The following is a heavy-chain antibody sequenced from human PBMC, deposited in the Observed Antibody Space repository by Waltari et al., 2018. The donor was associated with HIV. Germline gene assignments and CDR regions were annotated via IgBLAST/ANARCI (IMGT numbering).Heavy chain of an antibody. CDR3: ARDTPYNWNYPGGYFDY. Sequence: EVQLVESGGGLVQPGGSLRPLCSASGFPFSCYSMTWVRQAPGKGLEWVSYISSSSSTIYYADSVKGRFTISRDNAKNSLYLQMNSLRAEDTAVYYCARDTPYNWNYPGGYFDYWGQGTLVTVSS. D-gene: IGHD1-7*01. V-gene: IGHV3-48*04. J-gene: IGHJ4*02. CDR1: GFPFSCYS. CDR2: ISSSSSTI.